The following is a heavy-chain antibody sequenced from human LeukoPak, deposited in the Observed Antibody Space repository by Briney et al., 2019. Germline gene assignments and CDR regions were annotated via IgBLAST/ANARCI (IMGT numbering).Heavy chain of an antibody. D-gene: IGHD3-3*01. CDR3: ARWDSGEWFHDAFDI. CDR2: IYHRGST. CDR1: GYSISSGYY. J-gene: IGHJ3*02. Sequence: SETLSLTCGVSGYSISSGYYWGWIRPPPGKGLEWIGIIYHRGSTYYNPSLKSRVTISVDTSKNQFSLKLRSVTAADTALYYCARWDSGEWFHDAFDIWGEGTRVTVSS. V-gene: IGHV4-38-2*01.